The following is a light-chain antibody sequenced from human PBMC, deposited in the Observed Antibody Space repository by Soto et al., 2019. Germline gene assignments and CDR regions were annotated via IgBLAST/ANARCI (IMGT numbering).Light chain of an antibody. V-gene: IGKV3-20*01. J-gene: IGKJ4*01. Sequence: DIVLTQSPGTLSLPPGERAILSCSASQSVSSSHLAWYQQKPGQAPRLLIYGASSRATGIPDRFSGSGSGTDFTLTISRLEPEVFAVYYCQQYGTSPPALTFGGGTKVEIK. CDR1: QSVSSSH. CDR2: GAS. CDR3: QQYGTSPPALT.